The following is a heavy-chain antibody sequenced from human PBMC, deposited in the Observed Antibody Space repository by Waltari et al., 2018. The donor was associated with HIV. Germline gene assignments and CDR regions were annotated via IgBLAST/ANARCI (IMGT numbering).Heavy chain of an antibody. V-gene: IGHV4-34*01. D-gene: IGHD2-2*02. Sequence: QVQLQQWGAGLLKPSETLSLTSAVHGGSFSGYYWSWLRQPPGQGLEWIGEINHSGSTNYNPSLKSRVTISVDTSKNQFSLKLSSVTAADTAVYYCARGRGYCSSTSCYTGGAPRWFDPWGQGTLVTVSS. CDR2: INHSGST. J-gene: IGHJ5*02. CDR1: GGSFSGYY. CDR3: ARGRGYCSSTSCYTGGAPRWFDP.